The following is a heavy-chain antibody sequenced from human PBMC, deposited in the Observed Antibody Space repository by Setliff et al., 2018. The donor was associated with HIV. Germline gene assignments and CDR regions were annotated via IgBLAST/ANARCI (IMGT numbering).Heavy chain of an antibody. V-gene: IGHV1-2*07. CDR3: ARDIGDTATPDY. CDR2: INPNSGGT. J-gene: IGHJ4*02. Sequence: AASVKVSCKASGYTFTNYYLHWVRQAPGQGLEWMGWINPNSGGTNYAHKFQDRVTMTRDTSISTAYMELSRLTSDDTAVYYCARDIGDTATPDYWGQGTLVTVSS. CDR1: GYTFTNYY. D-gene: IGHD5-18*01.